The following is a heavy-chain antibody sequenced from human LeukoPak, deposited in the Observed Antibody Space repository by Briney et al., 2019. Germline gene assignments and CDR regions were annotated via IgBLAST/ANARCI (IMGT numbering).Heavy chain of an antibody. CDR1: GGFISSYY. D-gene: IGHD5-18*01. CDR2: IYTSGST. J-gene: IGHJ6*02. CDR3: ARADVAYSYGTKYYGMDV. V-gene: IGHV4-4*07. Sequence: KPSETLSLTCTVSGGFISSYYWSWIRQPAGKGLEWIGRIYTSGSTNYNPSLKSRVTMSVDTSKNQFSLKLSSVTAADTAVYYCARADVAYSYGTKYYGMDVWGQGTTVTVSS.